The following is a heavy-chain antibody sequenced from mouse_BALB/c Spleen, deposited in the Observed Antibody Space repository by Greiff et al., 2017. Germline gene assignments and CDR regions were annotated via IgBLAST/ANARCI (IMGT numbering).Heavy chain of an antibody. J-gene: IGHJ2*01. D-gene: IGHD2-3*01. V-gene: IGHV3-2*02. Sequence: EVQLQESGPGLVKPSQSLSLTCTVTGYSITSDYAWNWIRQFPGNKLEWMGYISYSGSTSYNPSLKSRISITRDTSKNQFFLQLNSVTTEDTATYYCASRGAYDGYYVGYFDYWGQGTTLTVSS. CDR2: ISYSGST. CDR3: ASRGAYDGYYVGYFDY. CDR1: GYSITSDYA.